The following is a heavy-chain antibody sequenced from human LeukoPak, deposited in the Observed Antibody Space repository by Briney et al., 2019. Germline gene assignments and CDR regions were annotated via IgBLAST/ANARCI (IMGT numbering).Heavy chain of an antibody. J-gene: IGHJ6*03. CDR2: IYTSGST. Sequence: SESLSPTCTVAGGSISSSCWSWIRQPPGKGLEWIGYIYTSGSTNYNPSLKSRVTISVDTSKNQFSLKLSSVTAAGTAVYYCASTRVLKYYYMDVWGKGTTVTVSS. CDR3: ASTRVLKYYYMDV. V-gene: IGHV4-4*09. CDR1: GGSISSSC.